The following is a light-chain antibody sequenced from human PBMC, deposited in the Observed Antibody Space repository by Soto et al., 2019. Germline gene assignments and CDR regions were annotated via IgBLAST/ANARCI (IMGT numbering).Light chain of an antibody. CDR3: AAWDDIVSGLV. J-gene: IGLJ2*01. Sequence: QSVLTQPPSASGTPGQTVTISCSGRSSNIGSNYVYWYQQLPGTAPRLLMYRADQRPSGVPDRVSGSKSGTSASLAISGLRSEDEADYYCAAWDDIVSGLVFGGGTQLTVL. CDR2: RAD. CDR1: SSNIGSNY. V-gene: IGLV1-47*01.